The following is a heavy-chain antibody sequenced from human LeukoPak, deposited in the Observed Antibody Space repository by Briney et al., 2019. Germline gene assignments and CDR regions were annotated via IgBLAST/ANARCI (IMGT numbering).Heavy chain of an antibody. J-gene: IGHJ1*01. V-gene: IGHV3-74*01. CDR2: IKSDGST. CDR3: ARAPSEIGGYYPEYFRH. Sequence: GGSLRLSCAASGFPFSSYWTHWVRQAPGKGLVWVSRIKSDGSTRYADSVKGRFTISRDNAKNTVSLQMNSLRAEDTGVYYCARAPSEIGGYYPEYFRHWGQGTLVTVSP. D-gene: IGHD3-22*01. CDR1: GFPFSSYW.